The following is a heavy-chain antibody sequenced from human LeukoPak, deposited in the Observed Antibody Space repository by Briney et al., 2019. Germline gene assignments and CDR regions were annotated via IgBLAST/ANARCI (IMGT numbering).Heavy chain of an antibody. CDR1: GFSLSTSGMR. Sequence: SGPALVKPTQTLTLTCTFSGFSLSTSGMRVSWIRQPPGKALEWLARIDWDDDKFYSTSLKTRLTISKDTSKNQVVLTMTNMDPVDTATYYCARIGGHGSWYDFDYWGQGTLVTVSS. CDR3: ARIGGHGSWYDFDY. CDR2: IDWDDDK. V-gene: IGHV2-70*04. J-gene: IGHJ4*02. D-gene: IGHD6-13*01.